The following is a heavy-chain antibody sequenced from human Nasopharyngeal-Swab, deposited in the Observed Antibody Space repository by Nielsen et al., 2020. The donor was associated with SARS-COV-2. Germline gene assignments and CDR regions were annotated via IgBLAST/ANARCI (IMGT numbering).Heavy chain of an antibody. CDR3: ARDGVAAAGIDY. V-gene: IGHV3-30-3*01. Sequence: GSLKISCAASGFTFSSYAMHWVRQAPGKGLEWVAVISYDGSNKYYADSVKGRFTISRDNSKNTLYLQMNSLRAEDTAVYYCARDGVAAAGIDYWGQGTLVTVSS. CDR1: GFTFSSYA. D-gene: IGHD6-13*01. J-gene: IGHJ4*02. CDR2: ISYDGSNK.